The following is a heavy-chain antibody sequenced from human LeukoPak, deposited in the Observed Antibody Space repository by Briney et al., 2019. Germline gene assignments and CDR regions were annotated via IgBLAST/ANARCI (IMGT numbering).Heavy chain of an antibody. V-gene: IGHV3-23*01. CDR3: AKGGSGWYRSHFDY. CDR2: ISGSGGST. D-gene: IGHD6-19*01. J-gene: IGHJ4*02. CDR1: GFTFSSYA. Sequence: GGSLRLSCAASGFTFSSYAMTWVRRAPGKGLEWVSGISGSGGSTDYADSVKGRFTISRDNSNNTLYPQLNSLRAEDTALYYCAKGGSGWYRSHFDYWGQGTLVTVSS.